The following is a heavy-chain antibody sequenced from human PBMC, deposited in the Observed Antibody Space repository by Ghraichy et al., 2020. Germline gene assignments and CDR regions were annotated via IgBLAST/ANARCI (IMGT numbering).Heavy chain of an antibody. V-gene: IGHV3-23*01. D-gene: IGHD3-22*01. Sequence: GGSLRLSCAASGFTFSSYAMSWVHQAPGKGLEWVSAISGSGGSTYYADSVKGRFTISRDNSKNTLYLQMNSLRAEDTAVYYCAKGTYYYDSSGYGTDYWGQGTLVTVSS. J-gene: IGHJ4*02. CDR1: GFTFSSYA. CDR2: ISGSGGST. CDR3: AKGTYYYDSSGYGTDY.